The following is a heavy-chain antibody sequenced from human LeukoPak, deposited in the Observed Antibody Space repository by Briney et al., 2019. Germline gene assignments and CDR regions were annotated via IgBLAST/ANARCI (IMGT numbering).Heavy chain of an antibody. CDR3: ARGTQTIFGVIDY. CDR2: IYPNNGGT. V-gene: IGHV1-2*02. Sequence: ASVKVSCKTSGYTFTGYYMHWVRQAPGQGLVWMGWIYPNNGGTIYARSFQGRVTMTSDTSISTAYLELNSLISDDTAMYFCARGTQTIFGVIDYWGQGTLVTVSS. CDR1: GYTFTGYY. J-gene: IGHJ4*02. D-gene: IGHD3-3*01.